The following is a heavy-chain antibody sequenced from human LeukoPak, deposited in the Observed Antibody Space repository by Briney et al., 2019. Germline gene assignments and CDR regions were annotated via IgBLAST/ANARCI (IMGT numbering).Heavy chain of an antibody. V-gene: IGHV3-33*06. J-gene: IGHJ4*02. D-gene: IGHD3-10*01. Sequence: GGSLRLSCAASGFTFSSYGMHWDRQAPGRGLEWVAVIWYDGSNKYYADSVKGRFTISRDNSKNTLYLQMNSLRAEDTAVYYCAKGYGSGSYSYYFDYWGQGTLVTVSS. CDR1: GFTFSSYG. CDR3: AKGYGSGSYSYYFDY. CDR2: IWYDGSNK.